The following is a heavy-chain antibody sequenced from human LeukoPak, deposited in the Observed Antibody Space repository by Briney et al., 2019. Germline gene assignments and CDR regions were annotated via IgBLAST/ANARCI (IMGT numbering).Heavy chain of an antibody. D-gene: IGHD3-22*01. Sequence: SETLSLTCAVSGYSISSGYYWGWVRQPPGKRLEWIGSIYHGGNTIYNPSLKSRVTMSVDTSKNQFSLKLTSVTAADTAVYYCARLLDNDSSGDPDTFDMWGQGTMVTVSS. J-gene: IGHJ3*02. V-gene: IGHV4-38-2*01. CDR2: IYHGGNT. CDR3: ARLLDNDSSGDPDTFDM. CDR1: GYSISSGYY.